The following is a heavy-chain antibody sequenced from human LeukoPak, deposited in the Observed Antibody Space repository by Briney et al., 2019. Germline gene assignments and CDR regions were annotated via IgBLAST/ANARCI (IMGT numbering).Heavy chain of an antibody. CDR3: ARCIAARPYYFDY. Sequence: SHPLSLTCTVSGGPISRDGHYWRWIRKHPVKGLEWNWYIYNSGRTYYNPALQSRVTITIDTSESRFSLKLSSVTAADTAVYYCARCIAARPYYFDYWGQGTLVTVSS. CDR1: GGPISRDGHY. V-gene: IGHV4-31*03. D-gene: IGHD6-6*01. CDR2: IYNSGRT. J-gene: IGHJ4*02.